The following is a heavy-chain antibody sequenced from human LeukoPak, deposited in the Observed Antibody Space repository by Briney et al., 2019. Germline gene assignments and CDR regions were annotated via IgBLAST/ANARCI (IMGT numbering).Heavy chain of an antibody. CDR1: GGSISSGDYY. J-gene: IGHJ4*02. D-gene: IGHD1-7*01. V-gene: IGHV4-30-4*01. Sequence: SETLSLTCTVSGGSISSGDYYWSWIRQPPGKGLEWIGYIYYSGSTYYNPSLKSRVTISVDTSKNQFSLKLSSVTAADTAVYYCAGEQRRTTHWEDYWGQGTLVTVSS. CDR3: AGEQRRTTHWEDY. CDR2: IYYSGST.